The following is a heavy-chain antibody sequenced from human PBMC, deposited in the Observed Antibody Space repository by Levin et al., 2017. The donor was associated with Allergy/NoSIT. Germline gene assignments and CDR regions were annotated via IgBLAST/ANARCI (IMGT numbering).Heavy chain of an antibody. V-gene: IGHV4-39*01. CDR2: IYYSGST. D-gene: IGHD3-10*01. Sequence: SETLSLTCTVSGGSISSSSYYWGWIRQPPGKGLEWIGSIYYSGSTYYNPSLKSRVTISVDTSKNQFSLKLSSVTAADTAVYYCARIYGSGSYVLGDFDYWGQGTLVTVSS. CDR1: GGSISSSSYY. J-gene: IGHJ4*02. CDR3: ARIYGSGSYVLGDFDY.